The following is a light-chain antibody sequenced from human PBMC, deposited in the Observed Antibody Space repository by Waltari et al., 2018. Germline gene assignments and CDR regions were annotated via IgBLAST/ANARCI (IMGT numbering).Light chain of an antibody. J-gene: IGKJ5*01. Sequence: DIQMTQSPSSLSASVGDRVTITCQASQDINNFLNWYQQKPGNAPKIVIYDASNLETGVPSTFSGGGSGTYYTFTITSLQPEDIATYYCEQHDNLPITFGQGTRLEI. CDR1: QDINNF. CDR2: DAS. CDR3: EQHDNLPIT. V-gene: IGKV1-33*01.